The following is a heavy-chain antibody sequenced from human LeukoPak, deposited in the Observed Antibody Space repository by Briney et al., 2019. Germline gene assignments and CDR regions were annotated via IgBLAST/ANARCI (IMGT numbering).Heavy chain of an antibody. CDR3: ARVPNGSGPWNWFDP. J-gene: IGHJ5*02. CDR2: IYYSETA. CDR1: GDSIRSYY. V-gene: IGHV4-59*01. Sequence: PSETLSLTCTVSGDSIRSYYWSWIRQPPGKGLEWIGYIYYSETANYNPSLKSRVTISVDTSKNQFSLKLSSVTAADTAVYYCARVPNGSGPWNWFDPWGQGTLVTVSS. D-gene: IGHD3-10*01.